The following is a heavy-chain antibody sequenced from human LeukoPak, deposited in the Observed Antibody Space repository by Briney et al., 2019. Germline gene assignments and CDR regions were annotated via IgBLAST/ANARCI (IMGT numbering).Heavy chain of an antibody. V-gene: IGHV1-69*08. CDR2: ITPIIGTT. CDR3: TRVTLRGSKYNWFDP. J-gene: IGHJ5*02. Sequence: SVKVSCTSSGGTFNTHIFNWVRQAPGQGLEWMGKITPIIGTTKYAQRFQARVTITADGSTSTAYLELSGLTYDDTAVYYCTRVTLRGSKYNWFDPWGQGTPVSVSS. CDR1: GGTFNTHI. D-gene: IGHD1-26*01.